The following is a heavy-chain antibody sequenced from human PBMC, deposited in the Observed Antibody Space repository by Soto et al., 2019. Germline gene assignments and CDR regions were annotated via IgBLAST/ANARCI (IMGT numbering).Heavy chain of an antibody. CDR2: IYYSGST. D-gene: IGHD2-2*01. Sequence: SETLSLTCTVSGGSISSSSYYWGWIRQPPGKGLEWIGSIYYSGSTYYNPSLKSRVTISVDTSKNQFSLKLISVTAAVTAVYYCARGKEVVVVPADNWFDPWGQGTLVTVSS. V-gene: IGHV4-39*07. CDR3: ARGKEVVVVPADNWFDP. CDR1: GGSISSSSYY. J-gene: IGHJ5*02.